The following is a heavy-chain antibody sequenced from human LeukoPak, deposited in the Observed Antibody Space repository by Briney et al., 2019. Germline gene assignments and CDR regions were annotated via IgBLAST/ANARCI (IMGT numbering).Heavy chain of an antibody. J-gene: IGHJ4*02. CDR3: AKSSDVVTRNVDC. D-gene: IGHD5-12*01. CDR1: GFTFSSYA. Sequence: GGSLRLSCAASGFTFSSYAMHWVRQAPGKGLEWVAVISYDGSNKYYADSVKGRFSFSRDNSKNTVFLQMNSLRVEDTAIYYCAKSSDVVTRNVDCWGQGTLVTVSS. CDR2: ISYDGSNK. V-gene: IGHV3-30-3*01.